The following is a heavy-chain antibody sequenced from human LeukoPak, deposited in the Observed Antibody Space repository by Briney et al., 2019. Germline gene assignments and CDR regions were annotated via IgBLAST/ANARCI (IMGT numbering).Heavy chain of an antibody. CDR1: VYTFTGYG. J-gene: IGHJ4*02. CDR3: ARTLAKDGYNSYCDY. V-gene: IGHV1-18*01. Sequence: ASVKVSCKASVYTFTGYGISWVRQAPGQGLEWMGWISVYNGNTNYAQKLQGRVTMTTDTPTSTAYMELRSLRSDDTAVYYCARTLAKDGYNSYCDYWGQGTLVAVSS. D-gene: IGHD5-24*01. CDR2: ISVYNGNT.